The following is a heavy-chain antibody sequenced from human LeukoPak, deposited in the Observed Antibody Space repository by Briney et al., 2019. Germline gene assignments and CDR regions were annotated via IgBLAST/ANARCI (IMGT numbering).Heavy chain of an antibody. CDR3: ARGSDCSGGSCYSYWYFDL. CDR2: INSDGSST. Sequence: GGSLRLSSAASAFTFSSYWMHCVRQAPGKGLVWVSRINSDGSSTSYADSVKGRFTISRDNAKNTLYLQMNSLRAEDTAMYYCARGSDCSGGSCYSYWYFDLWGRGTLVTVSS. D-gene: IGHD2-15*01. V-gene: IGHV3-74*01. J-gene: IGHJ2*01. CDR1: AFTFSSYW.